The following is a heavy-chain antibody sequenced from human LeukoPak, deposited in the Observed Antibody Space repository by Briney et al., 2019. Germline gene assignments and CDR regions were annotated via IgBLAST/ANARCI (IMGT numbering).Heavy chain of an antibody. Sequence: GGSLRLSCAASGFTFSDYYMSWIRQAPGKGLEYTSYISGRGSDPKYADSVRGRFTISRDNAKNSLYLQMNSLRAEDTAVYYCARDGYSYGRDWFDPWGQGTLVTVSS. CDR2: ISGRGSDP. V-gene: IGHV3-11*06. CDR1: GFTFSDYY. CDR3: ARDGYSYGRDWFDP. D-gene: IGHD5-18*01. J-gene: IGHJ5*02.